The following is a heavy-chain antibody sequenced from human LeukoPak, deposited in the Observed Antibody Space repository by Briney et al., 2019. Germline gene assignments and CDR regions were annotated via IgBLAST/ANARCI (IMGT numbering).Heavy chain of an antibody. D-gene: IGHD6-19*01. Sequence: KPSETLSLTCTVSGGSISSSSYYWGWIRQPPGKGLEWIGSIYYSGSTYYNPSLKSRVTISVDTSKNQFSLKLSSVTAADTAVYYCARREGWRYSSGWYVDLWGQGTLVTVSS. CDR2: IYYSGST. V-gene: IGHV4-39*01. J-gene: IGHJ4*02. CDR1: GGSISSSSYY. CDR3: ARREGWRYSSGWYVDL.